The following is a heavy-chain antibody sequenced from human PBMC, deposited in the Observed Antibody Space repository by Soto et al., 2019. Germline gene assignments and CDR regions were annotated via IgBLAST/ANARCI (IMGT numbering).Heavy chain of an antibody. CDR2: IWYDGSNK. CDR3: AREVDLYGMDA. D-gene: IGHD1-26*01. Sequence: QVQLVESGGGVVQPGRSLRLSCAASGFTSSSYGMHWVRQAAGKGLEWVAVIWYDGSNKYYADSVKGRFTISRDNSKNTLYLQMNSLRAEDTAVYYCAREVDLYGMDAWGQGTTVTVSS. CDR1: GFTSSSYG. J-gene: IGHJ6*02. V-gene: IGHV3-33*01.